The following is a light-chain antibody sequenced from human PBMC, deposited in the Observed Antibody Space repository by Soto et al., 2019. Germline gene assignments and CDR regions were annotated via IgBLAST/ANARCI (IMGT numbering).Light chain of an antibody. CDR2: ATS. CDR3: QQYGTSPFT. J-gene: IGKJ3*01. Sequence: EIVLTQSPGTLSLSPGERGTLSCRASQGVDSNYLAWYQQKPGQAPRLLMYATSSRATGIPDRFSGSGSGTDFTLTISRLEPEDFAVYYCQQYGTSPFTFGPGTKVDIK. V-gene: IGKV3-20*01. CDR1: QGVDSNY.